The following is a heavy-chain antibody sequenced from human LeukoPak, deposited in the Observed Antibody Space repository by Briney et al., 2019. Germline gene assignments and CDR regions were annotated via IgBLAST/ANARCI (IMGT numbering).Heavy chain of an antibody. CDR3: ARVPFVVVTANLDY. V-gene: IGHV3-7*01. CDR1: GCTFSSYW. Sequence: GGSLRLSCAASGCTFSSYWMSWVRQAPGKGLEWVANIKQDGSEKYYVDSVKGRFTISRDNAKNSLYLQMNSLRAEDTAVYYCARVPFVVVTANLDYWGQGTLVTVSS. J-gene: IGHJ4*02. CDR2: IKQDGSEK. D-gene: IGHD2-21*02.